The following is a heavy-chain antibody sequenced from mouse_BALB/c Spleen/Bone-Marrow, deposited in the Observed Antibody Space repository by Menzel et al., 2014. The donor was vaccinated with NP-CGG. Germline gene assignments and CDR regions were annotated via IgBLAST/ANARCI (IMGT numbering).Heavy chain of an antibody. V-gene: IGHV5-6*01. D-gene: IGHD3-3*01. J-gene: IGHJ4*01. CDR1: ELTYSSYG. Sequence: EVMLVESGGDLVKPGGSLKLSCAASELTYSSYGMSWVRQTPDMRLEWVATISGGDAYTYYPDSVKGRFTISRDSAKNILYLQMSSLKSEDTAMYYCGRGDGSMDYWGQGTSVTVSS. CDR2: ISGGDAYT. CDR3: GRGDGSMDY.